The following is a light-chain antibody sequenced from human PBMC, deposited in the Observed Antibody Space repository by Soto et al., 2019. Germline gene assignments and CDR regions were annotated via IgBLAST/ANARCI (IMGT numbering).Light chain of an antibody. Sequence: DIEMTQSPSSLSASVGDRVTITCRARQGISNYLAWYQQRPGKVPKLLIYAASTLQSGVPSRFSGSGSGTDFTLTISSLQPEDVATYYCQKYVSAPWTFGQGTEVEIK. CDR1: QGISNY. J-gene: IGKJ1*01. CDR3: QKYVSAPWT. CDR2: AAS. V-gene: IGKV1-27*01.